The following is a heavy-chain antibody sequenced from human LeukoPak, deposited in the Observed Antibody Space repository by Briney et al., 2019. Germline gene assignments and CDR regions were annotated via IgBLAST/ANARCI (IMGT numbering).Heavy chain of an antibody. V-gene: IGHV3-20*04. D-gene: IGHD2-8*01. CDR1: GFTFGDYG. J-gene: IGHJ4*02. CDR2: INWNGGRS. CDR3: ARGFCTNGVCYLFDC. Sequence: GGSLRLSCAASGFTFGDYGMSWVRQATGKGLEWVAGINWNGGRSGYAEAVKGRFTISSDNAKNYLYLQMNSLRVEDTALYYCARGFCTNGVCYLFDCWGQGTLVTVSS.